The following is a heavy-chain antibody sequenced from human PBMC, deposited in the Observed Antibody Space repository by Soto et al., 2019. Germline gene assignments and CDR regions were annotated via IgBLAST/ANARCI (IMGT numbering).Heavy chain of an antibody. CDR2: ISAYNGNT. CDR3: ARVFSSGETSWLAFDI. J-gene: IGHJ3*02. CDR1: GYTFISYG. V-gene: IGHV1-18*01. D-gene: IGHD6-25*01. Sequence: QVQLVQSGAEVKKPGASVKVSCKASGYTFISYGISWVRQAPGQGLEWMGWISAYNGNTNYAQKLQGRVTMTTDTSTSTAYMELRSLRSDDTAVYYCARVFSSGETSWLAFDIWGQGTMVTVSS.